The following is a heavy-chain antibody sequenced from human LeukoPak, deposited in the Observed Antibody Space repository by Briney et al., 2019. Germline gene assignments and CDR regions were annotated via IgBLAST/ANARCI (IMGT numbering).Heavy chain of an antibody. CDR2: INPNSGVT. CDR3: ASGLGYCSSNTCS. CDR1: GYTFTAYY. D-gene: IGHD2-2*01. Sequence: ASVKVSCKASGYTFTAYYIHWVRQAPGQGLEWMGWINPNSGVTNTAQKFQGRVTMTRDTSISTAYMEVNSLRSDDTAVYYCASGLGYCSSNTCSWGQGTLVTVSS. V-gene: IGHV1-2*02. J-gene: IGHJ5*02.